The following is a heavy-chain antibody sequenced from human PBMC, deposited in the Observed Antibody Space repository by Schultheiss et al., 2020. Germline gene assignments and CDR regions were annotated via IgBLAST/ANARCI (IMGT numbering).Heavy chain of an antibody. D-gene: IGHD1-20*01. CDR3: ARGITGTTSAFDI. Sequence: SVKVSCKASGGTFSSYAISWVRQAPGQGLEWMGGIIPIFGTANYAQKFQGRVTLTTDTSTTTAYMDLRSLKSDDTAVYYCARGITGTTSAFDIWGQGTMVNVSS. CDR1: GGTFSSYA. J-gene: IGHJ3*02. CDR2: IIPIFGTA. V-gene: IGHV1-69*05.